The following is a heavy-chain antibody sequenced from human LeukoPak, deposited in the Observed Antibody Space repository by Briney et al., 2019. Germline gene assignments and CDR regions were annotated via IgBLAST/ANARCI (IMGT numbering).Heavy chain of an antibody. Sequence: GGSLRLSCATSGFTFSSYWMSWVRQAPGKGLEWVANIHQDGSEKYYVDSVKGRFTISRDNAKKSLYLQMNSLRAEDTAVYYCQTIRAGDFDYWGQGTLVTVSS. V-gene: IGHV3-7*01. CDR3: QTIRAGDFDY. D-gene: IGHD1/OR15-1a*01. CDR2: IHQDGSEK. CDR1: GFTFSSYW. J-gene: IGHJ4*02.